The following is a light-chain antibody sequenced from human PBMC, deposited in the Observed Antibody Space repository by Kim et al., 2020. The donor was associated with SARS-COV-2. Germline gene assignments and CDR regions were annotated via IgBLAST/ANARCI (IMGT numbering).Light chain of an antibody. Sequence: DIQMTQSPSSLSASVGDRITISCWASHNITKYLNWYQQKPGKVPKLLIYAASSLQRGVPSRFSGIGSATDFTLTINSLQPEDFATYFCQQAYNSPLTFGGGTKVDIK. V-gene: IGKV1-39*01. CDR1: HNITKY. CDR3: QQAYNSPLT. CDR2: AAS. J-gene: IGKJ4*01.